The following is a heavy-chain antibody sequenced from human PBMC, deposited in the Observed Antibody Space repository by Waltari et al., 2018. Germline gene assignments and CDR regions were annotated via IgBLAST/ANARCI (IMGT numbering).Heavy chain of an antibody. CDR3: ARDTREVPVTTPRDWYFDL. J-gene: IGHJ2*01. CDR2: IIPGVGTA. D-gene: IGHD4-17*01. CDR1: GGTFSSYA. Sequence: QVQLVQSGAEVKKPGSSVKVSCKASGGTFSSYAISWVRQAPGQGLEWMGGIIPGVGTANNQEKIQGRVTITADKSTSTAYMELSSLRSEDTAVYYCARDTREVPVTTPRDWYFDLWGRGTLVTVSS. V-gene: IGHV1-69*14.